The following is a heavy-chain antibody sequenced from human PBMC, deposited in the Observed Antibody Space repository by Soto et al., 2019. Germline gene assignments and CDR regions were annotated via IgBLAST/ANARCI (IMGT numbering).Heavy chain of an antibody. CDR1: GGTFSSYA. CDR3: ARDGGPGTVLGEDYYYYYGMDV. CDR2: IIPIFGTA. Sequence: QVQLVQSGAEVKKPGSSVKVSCKASGGTFSSYAISWVRQAPGQGLEWMGGIIPIFGTANYAQKFRGRVTITADESTSTAYMELSSLRSADTAVYYCARDGGPGTVLGEDYYYYYGMDVWGQGTTVTVSS. J-gene: IGHJ6*02. V-gene: IGHV1-69*01. D-gene: IGHD3-16*01.